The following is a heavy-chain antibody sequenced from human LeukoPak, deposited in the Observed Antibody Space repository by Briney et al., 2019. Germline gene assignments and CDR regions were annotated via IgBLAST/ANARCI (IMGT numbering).Heavy chain of an antibody. CDR2: IYPGDSDT. D-gene: IGHD3-10*01. CDR3: ASSQVPMIRGVAGFDY. J-gene: IGHJ4*02. V-gene: IGHV5-51*01. Sequence: KPGESLKISCKASGYSFTNYWIGWVRQMPGKGLEWMGIIYPGDSDTRYSPSFQGQVTISADKSISTAYLQWSSLKASDTAMYYCASSQVPMIRGVAGFDYWGQGTLVTVSS. CDR1: GYSFTNYW.